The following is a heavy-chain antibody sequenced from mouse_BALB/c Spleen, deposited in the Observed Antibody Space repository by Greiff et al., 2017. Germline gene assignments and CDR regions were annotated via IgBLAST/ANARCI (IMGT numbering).Heavy chain of an antibody. CDR3: ARGGDTTDPFAY. D-gene: IGHD1-1*01. CDR2: ISSGGST. J-gene: IGHJ3*01. V-gene: IGHV5-6-5*01. Sequence: EVKLVESGGGLVKPGGSLTLSCAASGFTFSSYAMSWVRQTPEKRLEWVASISSGGSTYYPDSVKGRFTISRDNARNILYLQMSSLRSEDTAMYYCARGGDTTDPFAYWGQGTLVTVSA. CDR1: GFTFSSYA.